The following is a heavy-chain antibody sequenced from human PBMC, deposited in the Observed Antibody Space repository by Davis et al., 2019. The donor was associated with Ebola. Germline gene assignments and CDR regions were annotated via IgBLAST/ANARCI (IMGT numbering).Heavy chain of an antibody. CDR2: INPNSGGT. CDR1: GYTFTGYY. D-gene: IGHD3-10*01. V-gene: IGHV1-2*02. J-gene: IGHJ4*02. Sequence: ASVKVSCKASGYTFTGYYMHWVRQAPGQGLEWMGWINPNSGGTNYAQKFQGRVTMTRDTSISTAYMELSRLRSDDTAVYYCARTKKEPHYYGSGSNFDYWGQGTLVTVSS. CDR3: ARTKKEPHYYGSGSNFDY.